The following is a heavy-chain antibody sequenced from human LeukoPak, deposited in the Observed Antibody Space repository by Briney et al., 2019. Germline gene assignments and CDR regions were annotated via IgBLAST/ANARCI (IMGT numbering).Heavy chain of an antibody. CDR3: ARTGEVSYRGHDPRAPFAY. J-gene: IGHJ4*02. D-gene: IGHD5-12*01. V-gene: IGHV1-46*01. CDR2: INPSGGST. CDR1: GYTFTSYY. Sequence: GASVKVSCKASGYTFTSYYMHWVRQAPGQGLEWMGIINPSGGSTSYAQKFQGRVTMTRDMSTSTVYMERSSLRSEDTAVYYCARTGEVSYRGHDPRAPFAYWGQGPLVTVSS.